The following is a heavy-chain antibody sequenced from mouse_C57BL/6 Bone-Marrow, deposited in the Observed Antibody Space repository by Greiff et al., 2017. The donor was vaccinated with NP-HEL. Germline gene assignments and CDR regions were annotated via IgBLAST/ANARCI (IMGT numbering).Heavy chain of an antibody. V-gene: IGHV1-64*01. D-gene: IGHD1-1*01. CDR1: GYTFTSYW. J-gene: IGHJ1*03. Sequence: QVQLQQPGAELVKPGASVKLSCKASGYTFTSYWMHWVKQRPGQGLEWIGMIHPNSGSTNYNEKFKSKATLTVDKSSSTAYMQLSSLTSEDSAVYYCERFYGSIYWYFDVWGTGTTVTVSS. CDR2: IHPNSGST. CDR3: ERFYGSIYWYFDV.